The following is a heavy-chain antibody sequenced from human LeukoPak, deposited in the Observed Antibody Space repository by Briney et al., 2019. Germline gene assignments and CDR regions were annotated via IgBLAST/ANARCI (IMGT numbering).Heavy chain of an antibody. J-gene: IGHJ4*02. CDR2: IIPIFGTG. D-gene: IGHD2-2*01. CDR3: AREKATSCWREFCY. V-gene: IGHV1-69*06. CDR1: GGTFSSYA. Sequence: SVKVSCKASGGTFSSYAISRVRQAPGQGLEWMGGIIPIFGTGNYSQKVQGRVTITADKSTSTAYMELSSLRSEDTAVYYCAREKATSCWREFCYWGQGTPVTVSS.